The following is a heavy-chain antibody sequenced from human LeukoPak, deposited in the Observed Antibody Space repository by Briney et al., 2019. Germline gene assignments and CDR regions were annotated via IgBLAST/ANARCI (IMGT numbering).Heavy chain of an antibody. Sequence: SETLSLTCAVYGGSFSGYYWSWIRQPPGKGLEWIGEINHSGSTNYNPSLKSRVNISVDTSKNQFSLKLSSVTAADTAVYYCARGGSTSANYNWFDPWGQGTLVTVSS. V-gene: IGHV4-34*01. D-gene: IGHD2-2*01. CDR1: GGSFSGYY. CDR3: ARGGSTSANYNWFDP. J-gene: IGHJ5*02. CDR2: INHSGST.